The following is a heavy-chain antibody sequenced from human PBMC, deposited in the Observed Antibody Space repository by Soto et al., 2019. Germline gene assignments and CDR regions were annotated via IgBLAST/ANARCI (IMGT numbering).Heavy chain of an antibody. V-gene: IGHV3-74*01. CDR3: ARVRVCSSTSCYTRYYYYGMDV. J-gene: IGHJ6*02. CDR1: GFTFSSYW. D-gene: IGHD2-2*02. Sequence: GGSLRLSCAASGFTFSSYWMHWVRQAPGKGLVWVSRINSDGSSASYADSVKGRFTISRDNAKNTLYLQMNSLRAEDTAVYYCARVRVCSSTSCYTRYYYYGMDVWGQGTTVTVSS. CDR2: INSDGSSA.